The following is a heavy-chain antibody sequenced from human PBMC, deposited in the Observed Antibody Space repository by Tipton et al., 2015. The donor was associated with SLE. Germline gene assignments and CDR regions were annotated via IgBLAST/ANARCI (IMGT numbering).Heavy chain of an antibody. J-gene: IGHJ6*02. CDR1: GFSLLSHW. V-gene: IGHV3-74*01. CDR2: ISIDGRNR. Sequence: GSLRLSCAASGFSLLSHWMHWVRQAPGKGLQWVSRISIDGRNRYYADDVKGRFDISKDNAKNTLYLQMNSVRAGDAALYYCDGDYYYGMDVWGQGTTVTVSS. CDR3: DGDYYYGMDV.